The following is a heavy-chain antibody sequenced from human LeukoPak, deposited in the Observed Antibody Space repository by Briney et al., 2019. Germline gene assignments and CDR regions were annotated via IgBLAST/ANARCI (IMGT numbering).Heavy chain of an antibody. J-gene: IGHJ4*02. V-gene: IGHV3-33*01. CDR2: IWYDGSNK. CDR1: GFTFSSYG. CDR3: ARDISSTIFGVALDY. D-gene: IGHD3-3*01. Sequence: GGSLRLSCAASGFTFSSYGMHWVRRAPGKGLEWEAVIWYDGSNKYYADSVKGRFTISRDNSKNTLYLQMNSLRAEDTAVYYCARDISSTIFGVALDYWGQGTLVTVSS.